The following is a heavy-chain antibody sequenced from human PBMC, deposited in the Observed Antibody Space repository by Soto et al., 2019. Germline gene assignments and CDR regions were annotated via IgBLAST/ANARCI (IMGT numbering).Heavy chain of an antibody. J-gene: IGHJ4*02. CDR1: GGSISSSNW. V-gene: IGHV4-4*02. Sequence: QVQLQESGPGLVKPSGTLSLTCAVSGGSISSSNWWTWVRQPPGKGLEWIGEIYHSGSTNYNPSLKSRVTRSVDRSKNQFSLKLSSVTAADTAVYYCARTSVAGTSLDYWGQGTLVTVSS. CDR3: ARTSVAGTSLDY. D-gene: IGHD6-19*01. CDR2: IYHSGST.